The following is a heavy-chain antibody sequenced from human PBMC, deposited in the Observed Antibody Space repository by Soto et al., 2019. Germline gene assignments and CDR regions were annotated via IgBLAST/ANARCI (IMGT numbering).Heavy chain of an antibody. V-gene: IGHV1-69*13. Sequence: SVKVSCKASGGTFSSYAISWVLQAPGQGLEWMGGIIPIFGTANYAQKFQGRVTITADESTSTAYMELSSLTSEDTAVYYCARVDYYDFWSGSPTLNKHYSYAMDVWGQGTTVTVSS. J-gene: IGHJ6*02. D-gene: IGHD3-3*01. CDR2: IIPIFGTA. CDR3: ARVDYYDFWSGSPTLNKHYSYAMDV. CDR1: GGTFSSYA.